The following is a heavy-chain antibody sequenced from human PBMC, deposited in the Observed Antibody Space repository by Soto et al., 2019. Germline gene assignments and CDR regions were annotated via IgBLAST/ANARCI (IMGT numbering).Heavy chain of an antibody. CDR3: ARDSSGWSYYYYGMDV. CDR1: GGSISNTDYY. D-gene: IGHD6-19*01. CDR2: IYYNGAT. J-gene: IGHJ6*02. Sequence: SETLSLTCTVSGGSISNTDYYWGWVRQPPGKGLEWIGTIYYNGATQYNPSLKSRVTLSVDTSKNHFSLKLSSVTAADTAVYYCARDSSGWSYYYYGMDVWGQGTTVTVS. V-gene: IGHV4-39*02.